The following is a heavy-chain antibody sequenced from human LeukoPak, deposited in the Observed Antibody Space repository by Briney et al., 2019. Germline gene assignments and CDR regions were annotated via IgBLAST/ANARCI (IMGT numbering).Heavy chain of an antibody. V-gene: IGHV4-59*01. CDR3: ARAREWVQLWFDY. CDR2: IYYSGST. J-gene: IGHJ4*02. Sequence: SETLSLPCTVSGGSISSYYWSWIRQPPGKGLEWIGYIYYSGSTNDNPSLKSRVNISVDTFKNQFSLKLSSVTAADTAVYFCARAREWVQLWFDYWGQGTLVSVSS. D-gene: IGHD5-18*01. CDR1: GGSISSYY.